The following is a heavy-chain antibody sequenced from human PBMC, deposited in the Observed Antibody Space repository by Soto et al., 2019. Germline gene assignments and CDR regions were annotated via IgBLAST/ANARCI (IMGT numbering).Heavy chain of an antibody. V-gene: IGHV3-30*18. CDR2: VSYDGTIE. CDR3: AKEGVSPRSYNGDFDY. J-gene: IGHJ4*02. Sequence: QVQLVESGGGVVQPGRSLRLSCAASGFTFSSYSMHWFRQAPGKGLEWVAVVSYDGTIEYYADSVKGRFTVSRDNSKNTLSLQMNSLGAEASAVYYCAKEGVSPRSYNGDFDYCGQGTLVTVSS. D-gene: IGHD2-15*01. CDR1: GFTFSSYS.